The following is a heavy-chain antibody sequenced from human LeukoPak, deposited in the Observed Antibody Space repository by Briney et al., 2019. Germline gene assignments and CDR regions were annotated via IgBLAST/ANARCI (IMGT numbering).Heavy chain of an antibody. J-gene: IGHJ6*03. CDR1: GFTFSSYS. V-gene: IGHV3-21*01. CDR2: ISSSSSYI. Sequence: GGSLRLSCAASGFTFSSYSMNWVRQAPGKGLEWVSSISSSSSYIYYADSVKSRFTISRDNAKNSLYPQTNSLRAEDTAVYYCARDNYYGSGITRYYYMDVWGKGTTVTVSS. D-gene: IGHD3-10*01. CDR3: ARDNYYGSGITRYYYMDV.